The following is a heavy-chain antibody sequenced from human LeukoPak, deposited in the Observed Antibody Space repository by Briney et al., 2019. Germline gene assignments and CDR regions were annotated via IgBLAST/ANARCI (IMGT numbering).Heavy chain of an antibody. Sequence: GGSLRLSCAASGFTFSSYGMSWVRQAPGKGLEWVSAISGSGGSTYYADSVKGRFTISRDNFKNTVYLQMNSLRAEDTAVYYCAKDPTTVTQGYFDSWGQGTLVTVSS. V-gene: IGHV3-23*01. CDR3: AKDPTTVTQGYFDS. CDR1: GFTFSSYG. CDR2: ISGSGGST. D-gene: IGHD4-17*01. J-gene: IGHJ4*02.